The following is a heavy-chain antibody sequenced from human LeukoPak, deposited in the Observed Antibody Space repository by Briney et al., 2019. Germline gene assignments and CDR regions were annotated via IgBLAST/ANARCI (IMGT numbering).Heavy chain of an antibody. J-gene: IGHJ4*02. CDR2: IRSTPDGETT. CDR3: TTDRSTPLCGGDCHFYFDY. CDR1: GFTFTNAC. D-gene: IGHD2-21*02. Sequence: GGSLRLSCAASGFTFTNACLNWIRQPPGKGLEWVGRIRSTPDGETTDSDRPVKGRFPNRRDDSKNKMYMKMNSLKTEDTAVDYWTTDRSTPLCGGDCHFYFDYWGQGTLVTVSS. V-gene: IGHV3-15*07.